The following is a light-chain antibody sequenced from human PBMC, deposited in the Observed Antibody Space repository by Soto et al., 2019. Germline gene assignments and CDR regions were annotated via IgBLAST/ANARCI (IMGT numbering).Light chain of an antibody. Sequence: QSALTQPASVSGSPGQSITISCTGTSSDVGSYSLVSWYQQHPGKAPKFMIYEATKRPSGVSNRFSGSKSGNTASLTISGLQAEDEADYYCCSYAGSSTYVFGTGTKLTVL. J-gene: IGLJ1*01. V-gene: IGLV2-23*01. CDR3: CSYAGSSTYV. CDR2: EAT. CDR1: SSDVGSYSL.